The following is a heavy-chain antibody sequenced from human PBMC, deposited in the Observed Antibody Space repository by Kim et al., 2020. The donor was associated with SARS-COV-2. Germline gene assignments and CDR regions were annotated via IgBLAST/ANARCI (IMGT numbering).Heavy chain of an antibody. D-gene: IGHD2-21*02. J-gene: IGHJ6*02. CDR2: INPDSGDT. Sequence: ASVKVSCKASGYTLSGHYMQWVRQAPGQGLEWMGWINPDSGDTKYAQQFQGRVTMTGDTAISTAYMELSRLRSDDTAVYYCARDYCGGDCGVRIYSYFGIDVWGQGTTVTVSS. CDR3: ARDYCGGDCGVRIYSYFGIDV. V-gene: IGHV1-2*02. CDR1: GYTLSGHY.